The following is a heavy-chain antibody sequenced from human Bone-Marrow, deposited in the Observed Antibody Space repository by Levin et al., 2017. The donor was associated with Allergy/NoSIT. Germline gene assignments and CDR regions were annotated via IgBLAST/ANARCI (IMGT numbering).Heavy chain of an antibody. V-gene: IGHV5-51*01. CDR2: IYPGDSET. CDR3: VRLDSSGYYLIGWFDP. Sequence: GESLKISCKASGYSFTSYWIGWVRQMPGKGLELMGLIYPGDSETRYSPSFEGQVTISADGSISTAYLQWTSLKASDTAMYYCVRLDSSGYYLIGWFDPWGQGTLVGVSS. J-gene: IGHJ5*02. D-gene: IGHD3-22*01. CDR1: GYSFTSYW.